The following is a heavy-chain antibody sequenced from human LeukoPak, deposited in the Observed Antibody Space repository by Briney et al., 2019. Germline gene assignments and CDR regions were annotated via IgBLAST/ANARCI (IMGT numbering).Heavy chain of an antibody. CDR2: INTDGSST. CDR3: ARAECSSTSCYTNFDY. D-gene: IGHD2-2*02. J-gene: IGHJ4*02. V-gene: IGHV3-74*01. CDR1: GFTFSSYW. Sequence: PGGSLRLSCAASGFTFSSYWMHWVRQAPGKGLVWVSRINTDGSSTSYADSVKGRFTISRDNAKNTLYLQMNSLRAEDTAVYYCARAECSSTSCYTNFDYWGQGTLVTVSS.